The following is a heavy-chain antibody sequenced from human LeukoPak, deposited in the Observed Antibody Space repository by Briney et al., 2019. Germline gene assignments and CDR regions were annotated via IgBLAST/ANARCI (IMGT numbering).Heavy chain of an antibody. J-gene: IGHJ4*02. CDR1: GFTFDDYA. Sequence: GGSLRLSCAASGFTFDDYAMHWVRQAPGKGLEWVSGISWNSGSIGYADSVKGRFTIPRDNAKNSLYLQMNSLRAEDTALYYCAKASREEWYSPSFDYWGQGTLVTVSS. V-gene: IGHV3-9*01. CDR2: ISWNSGSI. CDR3: AKASREEWYSPSFDY. D-gene: IGHD3-3*01.